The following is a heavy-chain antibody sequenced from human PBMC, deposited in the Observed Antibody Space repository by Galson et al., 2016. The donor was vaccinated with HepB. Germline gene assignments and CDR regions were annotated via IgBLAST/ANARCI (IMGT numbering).Heavy chain of an antibody. CDR1: GFTFSGSA. CDR3: TRGFCSSTSCYANDY. J-gene: IGHJ4*02. D-gene: IGHD2-2*01. V-gene: IGHV3-73*01. CDR2: IRNKDNNYAT. Sequence: SLRLSCAASGFTFSGSAIHWVRQASGKGLEWVGRIRNKDNNYATAYAASVKGRFTISRDDSKNTAYLQMNSLKTEDTAMYYCTRGFCSSTSCYANDYWGQGTLVTVSS.